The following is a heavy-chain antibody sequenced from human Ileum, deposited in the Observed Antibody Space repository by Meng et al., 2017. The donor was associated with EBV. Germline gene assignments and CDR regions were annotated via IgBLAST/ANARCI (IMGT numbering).Heavy chain of an antibody. CDR3: ARLGSGWAADY. CDR2: IWYDGSNK. CDR1: GFTLSNYG. J-gene: IGHJ4*02. D-gene: IGHD6-19*01. V-gene: IGHV3-33*01. Sequence: VEWGGGVGQHGTSLSLSCGASGFTLSNYGMYGVRQAPGKGLEWVSVIWYDGSNKYYGDSVKGRFTVSRDNSKNTVSLQMNSLRVEDTAVYYCARLGSGWAADYWGQGTLVTVSS.